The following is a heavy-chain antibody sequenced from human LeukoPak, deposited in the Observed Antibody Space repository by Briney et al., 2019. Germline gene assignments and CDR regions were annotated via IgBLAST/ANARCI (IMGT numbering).Heavy chain of an antibody. D-gene: IGHD2-15*01. CDR1: GGSISSSGYY. Sequence: PSETLSLTCTVSGGSISSSGYYWGWIRQPPGKGLEWFGSIYFTGNTYYNPSLKSRVTLSVDTSKNHFSLKLTSATAADTAVYYCARTLTRSCSGATCYFTWFDPWGQGPLVTVSS. CDR2: IYFTGNT. V-gene: IGHV4-39*02. CDR3: ARTLTRSCSGATCYFTWFDP. J-gene: IGHJ5*02.